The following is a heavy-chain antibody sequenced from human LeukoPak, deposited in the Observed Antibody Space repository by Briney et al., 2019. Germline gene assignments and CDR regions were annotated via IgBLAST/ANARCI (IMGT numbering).Heavy chain of an antibody. CDR1: GYTFTSYA. Sequence: ASVKVSCKASGYTFTSYAMHWVRQAPGQRLEWMGWINAGNGNTKYSQKFQGRVTITRDTSASKAYMELSSLRSEDTAVYYCARDRNRITIFGVVTPFDYWGQGTLATVSS. CDR3: ARDRNRITIFGVVTPFDY. CDR2: INAGNGNT. V-gene: IGHV1-3*01. D-gene: IGHD3-3*01. J-gene: IGHJ4*02.